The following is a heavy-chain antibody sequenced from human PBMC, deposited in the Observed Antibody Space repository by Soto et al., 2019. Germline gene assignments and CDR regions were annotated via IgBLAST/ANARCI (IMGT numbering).Heavy chain of an antibody. V-gene: IGHV3-11*01. D-gene: IGHD4-4*01. J-gene: IGHJ4*02. CDR3: VRDYMTTVTHRYLDD. CDR2: ISGSGGTT. Sequence: QVQLVESGGGLVKPGGSLRLSCAATGFTFSEYYMSWIRQAPGKRLEWVSYISGSGGTTYYGDSVRGRFTITRDNAKNSLSLQMNSLRGEDTAVYYCVRDYMTTVTHRYLDDWGQGTLVTVSS. CDR1: GFTFSEYY.